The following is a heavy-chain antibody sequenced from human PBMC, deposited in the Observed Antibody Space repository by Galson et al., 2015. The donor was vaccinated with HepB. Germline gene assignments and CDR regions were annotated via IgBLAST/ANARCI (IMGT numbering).Heavy chain of an antibody. CDR2: ISAYNGNT. CDR3: ARGHSAYYYDSSGRWGGLDY. CDR1: GYTFTSYG. D-gene: IGHD3-22*01. Sequence: SCKASGYTFTSYGISWVRQAPGQGLEWMGWISAYNGNTNYAQKLQGRVTMTTDTSTSTAYMELRSLRSDDTAVYYCARGHSAYYYDSSGRWGGLDYWGQGTLVTVSS. V-gene: IGHV1-18*04. J-gene: IGHJ4*02.